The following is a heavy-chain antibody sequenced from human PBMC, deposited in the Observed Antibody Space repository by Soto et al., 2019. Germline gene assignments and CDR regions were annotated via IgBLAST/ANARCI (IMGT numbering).Heavy chain of an antibody. CDR2: ISHSGST. J-gene: IGHJ4*02. D-gene: IGHD2-2*01. Sequence: PSETLSLTCAVYGGSFSGYYWSWIRQPPGKGLEWIGEISHSGSTNYNPSLKSRVTISVDTSKNQLSLKLSSVTAADTAVYYCARADCSSTSCPFDYWGQGTLVTVSS. CDR1: GGSFSGYY. CDR3: ARADCSSTSCPFDY. V-gene: IGHV4-34*01.